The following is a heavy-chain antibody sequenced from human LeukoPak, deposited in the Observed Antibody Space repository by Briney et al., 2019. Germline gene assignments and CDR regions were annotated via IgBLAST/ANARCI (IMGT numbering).Heavy chain of an antibody. D-gene: IGHD4-17*01. CDR2: IYHSGST. CDR3: ARDGDYGGSLFDY. CDR1: GGSISSYY. Sequence: SETLSLTCTVSGGSISSYYWSWIRQPPGKGLEWIGYIYHSGSTNYNPSLKSRVTISVDTSKNQFSLKLSSVTAADTAVYYCARDGDYGGSLFDYWGQGTLVTVSS. V-gene: IGHV4-59*01. J-gene: IGHJ4*02.